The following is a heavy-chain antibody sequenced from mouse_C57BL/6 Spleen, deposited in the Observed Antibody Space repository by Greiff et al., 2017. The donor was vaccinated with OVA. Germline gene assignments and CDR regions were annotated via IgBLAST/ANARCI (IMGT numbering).Heavy chain of an antibody. CDR3: ARRDYYGSSHWYFDV. CDR2: IYPRSGNT. D-gene: IGHD1-1*01. CDR1: GYTFTSYG. Sequence: QVQLKESGAELARPGASVKLSCKASGYTFTSYGISWVKQRTGQGLEWIGEIYPRSGNTYYNEKFNGKATLTADKSSNTAYMELRSLTSEDSAVYFCARRDYYGSSHWYFDVWGTGTTVTVSS. J-gene: IGHJ1*03. V-gene: IGHV1-81*01.